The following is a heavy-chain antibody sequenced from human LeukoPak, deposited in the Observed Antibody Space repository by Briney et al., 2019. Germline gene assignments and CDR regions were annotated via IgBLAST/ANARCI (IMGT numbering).Heavy chain of an antibody. CDR3: VGGNRYYDSSGYSDPFDY. V-gene: IGHV3-20*04. J-gene: IGHJ4*02. D-gene: IGHD3-22*01. Sequence: PGGSLRLSCAASGFTFDDYGMSWVRQAPGKGLEWVSGINWNGGSTGYADSVKGRFTISRDNAKNSLYLQMNGLRAEDTALYYCVGGNRYYDSSGYSDPFDYWGQGTLVTVSS. CDR1: GFTFDDYG. CDR2: INWNGGST.